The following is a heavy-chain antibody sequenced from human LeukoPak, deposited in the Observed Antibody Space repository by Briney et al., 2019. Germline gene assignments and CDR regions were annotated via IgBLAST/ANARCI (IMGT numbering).Heavy chain of an antibody. CDR3: SQTGSFYFPFDY. CDR2: ISGSGAST. V-gene: IGHV3-23*01. CDR1: GFTFSSYA. J-gene: IGHJ4*02. Sequence: GGSLRLSCAASGFTFSSYAMSWVRQAPGKGLEWVSAISGSGASTYYADSVKGRFTVSRDKSKHTLYLELNSLRADDTAVYYCSQTGSFYFPFDYWGQGILVTVSS. D-gene: IGHD2-15*01.